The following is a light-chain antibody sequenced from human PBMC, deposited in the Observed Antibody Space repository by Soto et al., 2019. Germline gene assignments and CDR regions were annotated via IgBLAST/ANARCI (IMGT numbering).Light chain of an antibody. J-gene: IGLJ1*01. CDR3: SSYTTSSTYV. CDR1: SSDVGGYHY. Sequence: RTKLVSVTGVPRRSRTITYTETSSDVGGYHYVSWYQQYPGKAPKVMIYDVSNRPSGVSNRFSGSKSGNTASLTISGLQAEDEADYYCSSYTTSSTYVFGTGTKVTVL. CDR2: DVS. V-gene: IGLV2-14*01.